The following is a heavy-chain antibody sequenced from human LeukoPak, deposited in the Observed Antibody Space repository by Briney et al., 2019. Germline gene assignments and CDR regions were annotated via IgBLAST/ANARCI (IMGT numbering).Heavy chain of an antibody. J-gene: IGHJ6*02. CDR2: ISSDGNT. CDR3: ARGQEQFSSPWQWGPRRKNFYYYGMDV. V-gene: IGHV3-66*01. CDR1: GFTVSSSS. Sequence: GGALRLSCAASGFTVSSSSMNWVRLGPGKGLEWVSVISSDGNTYYADSVKGRFTISRDNSRNTLSLQMHGLRADDTAVYYCARGQEQFSSPWQWGPRRKNFYYYGMDVWGQGTTVTVSS. D-gene: IGHD6-19*01.